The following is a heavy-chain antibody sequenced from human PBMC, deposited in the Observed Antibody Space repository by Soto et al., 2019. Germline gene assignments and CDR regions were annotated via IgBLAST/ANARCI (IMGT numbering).Heavy chain of an antibody. V-gene: IGHV3-23*01. Sequence: PGGSLRLSSAASGFTFSSYAMSWVRKAPGKGLEWVSAISGSGVSTYYADSVKGRFTISRDNSKNTLYLQMNSLRAEHTAVYYCAKEYEYSSGWERIDYWGQGTLVTVSS. CDR2: ISGSGVST. CDR3: AKEYEYSSGWERIDY. D-gene: IGHD6-19*01. J-gene: IGHJ4*02. CDR1: GFTFSSYA.